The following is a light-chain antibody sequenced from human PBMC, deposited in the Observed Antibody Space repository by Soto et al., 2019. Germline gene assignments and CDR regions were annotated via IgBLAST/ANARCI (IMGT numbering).Light chain of an antibody. Sequence: QSVLTQPPSASGSPGQSVTISCTGTSNDVGGYNHVSWYQQHPGKAPKLIIYEVAQRPSGVSDRFSGSKSGNTASLTVSGLQGEDEADYYCSSYAGTNNYVFGTGTKLTVL. CDR2: EVA. CDR1: SNDVGGYNH. V-gene: IGLV2-8*01. J-gene: IGLJ1*01. CDR3: SSYAGTNNYV.